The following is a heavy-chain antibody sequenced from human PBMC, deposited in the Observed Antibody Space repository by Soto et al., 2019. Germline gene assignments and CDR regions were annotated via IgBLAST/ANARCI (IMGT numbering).Heavy chain of an antibody. D-gene: IGHD1-26*01. CDR2: IYPGDSDT. CDR1: GYNFSNYW. Sequence: GDSLTISCHGAGYNFSNYWIAWVRQMPGKGLEWMGFIYPGDSDTRYNPSFQGQVTIAADKSVNTAFLQWSSLKASDTAIYYCARHVGSNYIDFWGQGTLVTVSS. CDR3: ARHVGSNYIDF. V-gene: IGHV5-51*01. J-gene: IGHJ4*02.